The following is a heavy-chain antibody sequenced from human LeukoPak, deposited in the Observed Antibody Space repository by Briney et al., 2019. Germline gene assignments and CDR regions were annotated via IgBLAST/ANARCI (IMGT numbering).Heavy chain of an antibody. V-gene: IGHV4-31*03. CDR2: IYYSGST. CDR1: GGSISSGGYY. CDR3: AREARVGTGNYFDY. J-gene: IGHJ4*02. D-gene: IGHD1-26*01. Sequence: PSETLSLTCTVSGGSISSGGYYWSWIRQYPGKGLEWNGYIYYSGSTYYNPSLKSRVTISVDTSKNQFSLKLSSVTAADTAADTAVYFCAREARVGTGNYFDYWGQGTLVAVSS.